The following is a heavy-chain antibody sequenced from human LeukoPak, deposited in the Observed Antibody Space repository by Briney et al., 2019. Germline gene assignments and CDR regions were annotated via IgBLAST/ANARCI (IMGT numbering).Heavy chain of an antibody. J-gene: IGHJ4*02. CDR1: GFTFSSYE. CDR2: ISSSGSTI. Sequence: PGGSLRLSRAASGFTFSSYEMNWVRQAPGKGLEWVSYISSSGSTIYYADSVKGRFTISRDNAKNSLYLQMNSLRAEDTAVYYCARVGQQLVLDYFDYWGQGTPVTVSS. CDR3: ARVGQQLVLDYFDY. V-gene: IGHV3-48*03. D-gene: IGHD6-13*01.